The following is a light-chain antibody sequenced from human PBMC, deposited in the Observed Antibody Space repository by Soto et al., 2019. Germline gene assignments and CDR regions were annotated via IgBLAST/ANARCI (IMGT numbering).Light chain of an antibody. CDR2: DVT. CDR1: NSDVGTFYF. V-gene: IGLV2-11*01. J-gene: IGLJ1*01. CDR3: CSYACSYTYV. Sequence: QSVLTQPRSVSGSPGQSVTISCTGTNSDVGTFYFVSWYQQYPDKGPKLVIYDVTERPSGVPDRFSGSKSGNTASLTISGLQAEDEADYYCCSYACSYTYVFGSGTKVT.